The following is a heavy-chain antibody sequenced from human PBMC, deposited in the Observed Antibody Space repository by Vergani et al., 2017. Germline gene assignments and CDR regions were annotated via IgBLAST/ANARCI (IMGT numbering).Heavy chain of an antibody. V-gene: IGHV1-46*01. CDR2: INPSGGST. CDR1: GYHFTSYY. J-gene: IGHJ4*02. Sequence: VQLVQSGAEVKKPGASVKVSFKASGYHFTSYYMHWVRQAPGQGLALMGIINPSGGSTSYAQKFQGRVTMTRDTSTSTVYMELSSLRSEDTAVYYCARDDYGDFRYFDYWGQGTLVTVSS. CDR3: ARDDYGDFRYFDY. D-gene: IGHD4-17*01.